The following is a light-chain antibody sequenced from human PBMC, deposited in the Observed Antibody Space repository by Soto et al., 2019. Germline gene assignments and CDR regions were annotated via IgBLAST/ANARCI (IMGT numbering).Light chain of an antibody. CDR3: QQRSSRPPMYT. J-gene: IGKJ2*01. CDR1: QSVSSY. Sequence: PGEGATLSCRASQSVSSYLVWYQQKPGQAPRLLIYDASKRATGIPARFSGSGSGTDFTLTISSLEPKDFAVYYCQQRSSRPPMYTFGQGTKLEIK. V-gene: IGKV3-11*01. CDR2: DAS.